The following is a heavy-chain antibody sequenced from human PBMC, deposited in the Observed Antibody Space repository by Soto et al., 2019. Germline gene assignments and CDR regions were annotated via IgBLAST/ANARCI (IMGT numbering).Heavy chain of an antibody. CDR3: VASGNWISYFDY. CDR1: GITFSDAW. D-gene: IGHD1-1*01. Sequence: EVQLVESGGGSVKSGGSLRLSCAASGITFSDAWMTWVRQAPGKGLEWIGRVKSKTDGETTDYAAPVKGRFVVSRDDSKNMLFLQMNSLKNDDTAIYYCVASGNWISYFDYWGQGTRVTVSS. CDR2: VKSKTDGETT. V-gene: IGHV3-15*01. J-gene: IGHJ4*02.